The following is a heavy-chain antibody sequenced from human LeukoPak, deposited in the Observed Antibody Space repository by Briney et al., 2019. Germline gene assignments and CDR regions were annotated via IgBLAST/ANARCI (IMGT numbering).Heavy chain of an antibody. CDR2: IYSGGST. D-gene: IGHD5-24*01. J-gene: IGHJ6*02. Sequence: GGSLRLSCAASGFTFSSNYMSWVRQAPGKGLEWVSLIYSGGSTYYADSVKGRFTISRDNSKNTLYLQMKSLRAEDTAVYYCASRDKGYYYGMDVWGQGTTVTVSS. CDR1: GFTFSSNY. CDR3: ASRDKGYYYGMDV. V-gene: IGHV3-66*01.